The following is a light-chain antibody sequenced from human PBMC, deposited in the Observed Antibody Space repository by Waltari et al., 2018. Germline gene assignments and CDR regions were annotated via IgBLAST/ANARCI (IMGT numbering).Light chain of an antibody. CDR1: QNILYSSNNKNY. CDR2: WAS. CDR3: QQYYSTLT. Sequence: DIVMTQSPDSLVVSLGERATINCKSSQNILYSSNNKNYLAWFQQKPGQPPKLLIYWASTRESGVPDRFSGSGSGTDFTLTISSLQAEDAAVYYCQQYYSTLTFGGGTKVEIK. V-gene: IGKV4-1*01. J-gene: IGKJ4*01.